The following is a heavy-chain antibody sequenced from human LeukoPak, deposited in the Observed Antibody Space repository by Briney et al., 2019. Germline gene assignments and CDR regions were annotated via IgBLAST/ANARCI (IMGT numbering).Heavy chain of an antibody. J-gene: IGHJ2*01. Sequence: GGSLRLSCAASGFTFSSYSMNWDRQAPGKGLEWVSSISSSSSYIYYADSVKGRFTISRDNAKNSLYLQMNSLRAEDTAVYYCARDLQLNFDLWGRGTLDTVSS. CDR3: ARDLQLNFDL. V-gene: IGHV3-21*01. D-gene: IGHD6-13*01. CDR1: GFTFSSYS. CDR2: ISSSSSYI.